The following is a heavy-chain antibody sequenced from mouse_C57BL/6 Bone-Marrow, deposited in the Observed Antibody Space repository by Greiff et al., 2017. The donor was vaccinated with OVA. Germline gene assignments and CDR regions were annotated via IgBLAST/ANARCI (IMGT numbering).Heavy chain of an antibody. CDR1: GYTFTSYG. CDR3: ASPEGYGNYGAMDY. J-gene: IGHJ4*01. V-gene: IGHV1-81*01. Sequence: QVQLKESGAELARPGASVKLSCKASGYTFTSYGISWVKQRTGQGLEWIGEIYPRSGNTYYNEKFKGKATLTADKSSSTAYMELRSLTSEDSAVYFCASPEGYGNYGAMDYWGQGTSVTVSS. CDR2: IYPRSGNT. D-gene: IGHD2-1*01.